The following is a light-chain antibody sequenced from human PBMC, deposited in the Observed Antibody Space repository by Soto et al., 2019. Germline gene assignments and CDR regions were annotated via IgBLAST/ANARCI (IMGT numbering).Light chain of an antibody. Sequence: QSVLTQPASVSGSPGQSITISCTGTSSDVGDYNYVSWYQQHPGKAPKLMIYDVSNRPSGVSNRFSGSKSGNTASLTISGLQAEDEADYYCSSYTSSSPCVFGTGTKLTVL. CDR1: SSDVGDYNY. CDR3: SSYTSSSPCV. J-gene: IGLJ1*01. V-gene: IGLV2-14*01. CDR2: DVS.